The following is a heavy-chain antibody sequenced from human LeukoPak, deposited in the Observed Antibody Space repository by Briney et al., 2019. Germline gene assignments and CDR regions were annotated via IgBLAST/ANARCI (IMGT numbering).Heavy chain of an antibody. J-gene: IGHJ4*02. CDR3: ARVRGYYYFDY. Sequence: GGSLRLSCAASGFIFSSYWMSWVRQAPGKGLEWVANIKQAGSEKYYVDSVKGRFTISRDNAKNSLYLQMNSLRAEDTAVYYCARVRGYYYFDYWGQGTLVTASS. CDR1: GFIFSSYW. CDR2: IKQAGSEK. V-gene: IGHV3-7*05. D-gene: IGHD3-3*01.